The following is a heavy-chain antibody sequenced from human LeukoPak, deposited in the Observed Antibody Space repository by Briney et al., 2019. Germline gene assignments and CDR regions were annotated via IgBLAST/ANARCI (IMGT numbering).Heavy chain of an antibody. V-gene: IGHV3-11*04. CDR3: ARGSYDFWSGYFYYYYMDV. D-gene: IGHD3-3*01. Sequence: PGGSLRLSCAASGFTFSDYYMSWIRQAPGKGLEWVSYISSSGSTIYYADPVKGRFTISRDNAKNSLYLQMNSLRAEDTAVYYCARGSYDFWSGYFYYYYMDVWAKGPRSPSP. J-gene: IGHJ6*03. CDR1: GFTFSDYY. CDR2: ISSSGSTI.